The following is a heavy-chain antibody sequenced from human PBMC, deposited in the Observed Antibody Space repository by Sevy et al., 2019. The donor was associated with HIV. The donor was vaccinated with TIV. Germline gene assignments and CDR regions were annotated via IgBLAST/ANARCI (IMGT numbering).Heavy chain of an antibody. V-gene: IGHV2-5*01. D-gene: IGHD2-15*01. J-gene: IGHJ5*02. CDR1: GFSLSSSGEG. CDR3: AHFHPSYCSGNICYSRRFDP. CDR2: IYWNDDH. Sequence: SGPTLVNPTQTLTLTCTFSGFSLSSSGEGVGWIRQPPGKALEWLALIYWNDDHRYRPSLKNRLTITKDTSKNQVVLTMTNMDPEDTATYYCAHFHPSYCSGNICYSRRFDPWGLGILVTVSS.